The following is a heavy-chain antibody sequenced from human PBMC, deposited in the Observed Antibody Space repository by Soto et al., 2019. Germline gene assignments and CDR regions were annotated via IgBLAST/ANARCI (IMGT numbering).Heavy chain of an antibody. V-gene: IGHV4-4*02. D-gene: IGHD3-22*01. J-gene: IGHJ4*02. CDR1: GNSISTTNW. CDR2: IYHSGST. CDR3: ARDVGYHYDGSPSGQFDF. Sequence: SETLSLTCVVSGNSISTTNWWSWVRQSPGKGLEWIGEIYHSGSTNYNPSLKSRITISVDKSKNQFSLKLSSVTAADTAVYYCARDVGYHYDGSPSGQFDFWGQGTLVTVSS.